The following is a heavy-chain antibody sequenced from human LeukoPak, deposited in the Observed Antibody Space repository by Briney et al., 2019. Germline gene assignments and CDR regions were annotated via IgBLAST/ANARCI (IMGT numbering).Heavy chain of an antibody. J-gene: IGHJ3*02. D-gene: IGHD3-3*01. V-gene: IGHV4-39*01. CDR2: IYYSGST. CDR1: GGSISSSSYY. CDR3: ARLPRYDFWSGSNLGGAFDI. Sequence: SETLSLTCTVSGGSISSSSYYWGWIRQPPGKGLEWIGSIYYSGSTYYNPSLKSRVTISVDTSKNQFSLKLSSVTAADTAVYYCARLPRYDFWSGSNLGGAFDIWGQGTMVTVSS.